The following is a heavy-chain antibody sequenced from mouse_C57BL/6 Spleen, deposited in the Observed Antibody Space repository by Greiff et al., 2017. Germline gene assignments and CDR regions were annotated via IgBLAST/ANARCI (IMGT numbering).Heavy chain of an antibody. V-gene: IGHV1-26*01. CDR3: ARGGSSYENYFDH. Sequence: VQLQQSGPELVKPGASVKISCKASGYTFTDYYMNWVKQSHGKSLEWIGDINPNNGGTSYNQKFKGKATLTVDKSSSTAYMELRSLTSEDSAVYYCARGGSSYENYFDHWGQGTTLTVSS. D-gene: IGHD1-1*01. J-gene: IGHJ2*01. CDR1: GYTFTDYY. CDR2: INPNNGGT.